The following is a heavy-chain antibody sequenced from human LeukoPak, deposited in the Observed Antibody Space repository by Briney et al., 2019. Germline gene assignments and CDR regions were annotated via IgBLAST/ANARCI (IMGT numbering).Heavy chain of an antibody. J-gene: IGHJ4*02. CDR2: NYPGTSDT. CDR3: ARRGYDSRGYHFYFDY. Sequence: GESLRISCKGSGYSFTNYWIGWVRQMPGKGLEWMGINYPGTSDTKYSPSFQGHVTVSADKSISTAYLQWSSLKASDTAMYYCARRGYDSRGYHFYFDYWGQGTLVTVSS. V-gene: IGHV5-51*01. D-gene: IGHD3-22*01. CDR1: GYSFTNYW.